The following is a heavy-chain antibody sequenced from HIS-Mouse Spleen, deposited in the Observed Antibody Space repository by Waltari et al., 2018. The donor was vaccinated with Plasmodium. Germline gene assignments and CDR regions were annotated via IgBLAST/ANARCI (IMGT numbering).Heavy chain of an antibody. D-gene: IGHD1-26*01. CDR1: GGSLSISSYY. Sequence: QLQLQESGPGLVKPSETLSLTCTVSGGSLSISSYYWGWIRQPPGKGLEWIGSIYYSGSTYYNPSLKSRVTISVDTSKNQFSLKLSSVTAADTAVYYCARRGGSYYYFDYWGQGTLVTVSS. CDR3: ARRGGSYYYFDY. J-gene: IGHJ4*02. V-gene: IGHV4-39*01. CDR2: IYYSGST.